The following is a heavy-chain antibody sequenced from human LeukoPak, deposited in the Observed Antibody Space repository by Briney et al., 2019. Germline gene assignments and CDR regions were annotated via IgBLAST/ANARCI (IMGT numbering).Heavy chain of an antibody. CDR3: ARAYSKSSPFDC. V-gene: IGHV4-34*01. Sequence: SEALSLTCGVYGGSFSNYYWSWIRQSPGKGLMWIGIIDDSGATIYNPSLKGRVTISADTSKSQVSFRLTSVTAADTAVYYCARAYSKSSPFDCWGQGTQVTVSS. CDR2: IDDSGAT. CDR1: GGSFSNYY. D-gene: IGHD6-6*01. J-gene: IGHJ4*02.